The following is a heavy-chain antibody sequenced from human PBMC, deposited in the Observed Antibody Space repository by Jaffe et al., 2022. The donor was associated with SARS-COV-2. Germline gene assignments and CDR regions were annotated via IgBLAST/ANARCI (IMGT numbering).Heavy chain of an antibody. D-gene: IGHD3-16*01. CDR2: IYYSGST. V-gene: IGHV4-31*03. J-gene: IGHJ4*02. CDR1: GGSISSGGYY. Sequence: QVQLQESGPGLVKPSQTLSLTCTVSGGSISSGGYYWSWIRQHPGKGLEWIGYIYYSGSTYYNPSLKSRVTISVDTSKNQFSLKLSSVTAADTAVYYCARMVEGLRLGDWYYFDYWGQGTLVTVSS. CDR3: ARMVEGLRLGDWYYFDY.